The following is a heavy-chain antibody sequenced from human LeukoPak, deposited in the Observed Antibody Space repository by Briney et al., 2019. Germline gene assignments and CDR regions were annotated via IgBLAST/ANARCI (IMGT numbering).Heavy chain of an antibody. CDR1: GFTFSSYA. CDR3: AKLWFGAGAFDI. CDR2: ISGSGGST. V-gene: IGHV3-23*01. D-gene: IGHD3-10*01. J-gene: IGHJ3*02. Sequence: TGGSLRLSCAASGFTFSSYAMSWVRQAPGKGLEWVSAISGSGGSTYYADSVKGRFTISRDSSKNTLYLQMNSLRAEDTAVYYCAKLWFGAGAFDIWGQGTMVTVSS.